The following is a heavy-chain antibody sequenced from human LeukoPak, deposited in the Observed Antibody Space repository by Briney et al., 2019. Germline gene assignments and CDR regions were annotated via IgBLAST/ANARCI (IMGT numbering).Heavy chain of an antibody. Sequence: ASVKVSCKASGYTFTSYGISWVRQAPGQGLEWMGWISAYNGNTNYAQKLQGRVTMTTDTSTSTAHMELRSLRSDDTAVYYCARDCSSTSCYTTIDYWGQGTLVTVSS. D-gene: IGHD2-2*02. J-gene: IGHJ4*02. CDR2: ISAYNGNT. CDR1: GYTFTSYG. V-gene: IGHV1-18*01. CDR3: ARDCSSTSCYTTIDY.